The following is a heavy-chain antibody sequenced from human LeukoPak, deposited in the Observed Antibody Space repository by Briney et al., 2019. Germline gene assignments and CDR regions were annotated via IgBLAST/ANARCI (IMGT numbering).Heavy chain of an antibody. Sequence: GASLRLSCAASGFTFRSYRMNWVRKAPGNGLEWVASIKQGESERYYVDSVNGRFTISRDNAKNSLYLQMNSLRAEDTAVYYCARGDNSAFDIWGQGTMVTVSS. CDR3: ARGDNSAFDI. D-gene: IGHD3-22*01. V-gene: IGHV3-7*04. CDR1: GFTFRSYR. CDR2: IKQGESER. J-gene: IGHJ3*02.